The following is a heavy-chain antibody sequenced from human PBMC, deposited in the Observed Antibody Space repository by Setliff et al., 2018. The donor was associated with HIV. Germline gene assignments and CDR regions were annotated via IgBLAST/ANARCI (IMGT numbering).Heavy chain of an antibody. J-gene: IGHJ3*02. CDR1: GDSISRSRYY. CDR2: IYHTEYT. V-gene: IGHV4-39*07. Sequence: PSETLSLTCVVSGDSISRSRYYWGWIRQPPGKGLEWIGEIYHTEYTNYNPPLKSRVTISVDPSKNQFSLKLSSVTAADTAVYYCAREDTTGYYSLSAFDIWGQGTLVTVSS. CDR3: AREDTTGYYSLSAFDI. D-gene: IGHD3-22*01.